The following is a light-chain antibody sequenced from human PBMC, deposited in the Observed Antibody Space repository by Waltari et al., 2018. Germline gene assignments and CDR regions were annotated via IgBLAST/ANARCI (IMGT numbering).Light chain of an antibody. V-gene: IGKV1-5*03. CDR1: QSISNW. Sequence: DIQMTQSPSSLSASVGDRVTITCRASQSISNWLAWYQQKPGKAPILLVYKASILKSVVPARCSGNGSGTQCTLSISSLQPGDFATYYCQQYNTYSSFGQGTKLEIK. J-gene: IGKJ2*01. CDR3: QQYNTYSS. CDR2: KAS.